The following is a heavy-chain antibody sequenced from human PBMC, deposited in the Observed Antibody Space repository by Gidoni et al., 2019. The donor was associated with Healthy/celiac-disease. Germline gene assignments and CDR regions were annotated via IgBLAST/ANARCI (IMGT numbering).Heavy chain of an antibody. V-gene: IGHV3-33*01. D-gene: IGHD3-3*01. Sequence: QVQLVESGGGVVQPGRSLRLSCAASGFTFSSYGMHWVRQAPGKGLEWVAVIWYDGSNKYYAESVKGRFTISRDNSKNTLYLQMNSLRAEDTAVYYCARDERARYYDFWSLGYWGQGTLVTVSS. CDR3: ARDERARYYDFWSLGY. CDR2: IWYDGSNK. J-gene: IGHJ4*02. CDR1: GFTFSSYG.